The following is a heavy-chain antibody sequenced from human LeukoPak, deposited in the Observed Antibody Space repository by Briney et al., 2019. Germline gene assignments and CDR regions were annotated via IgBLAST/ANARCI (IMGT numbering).Heavy chain of an antibody. Sequence: SETLSLTCTVSGGSISSYYWSWVRQPPGKGLEWIGYIYYSGSTNYNPSLKSRVTISVDTSKNQFSLKLSAVTAAETAVYYCARRGSSWYPGWFDPWGQGTLVTVSS. D-gene: IGHD6-13*01. CDR1: GGSISSYY. CDR3: ARRGSSWYPGWFDP. CDR2: IYYSGST. J-gene: IGHJ5*02. V-gene: IGHV4-59*01.